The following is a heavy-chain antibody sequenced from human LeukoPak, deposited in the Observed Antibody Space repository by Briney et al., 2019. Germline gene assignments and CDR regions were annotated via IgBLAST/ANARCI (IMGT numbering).Heavy chain of an antibody. Sequence: GGSLRLSCAASGFSFSNYAMSWVRQAPGKGLEWVSTISGSGDSTYYADSVKGRFTISRDNSKNTLYLQMNSLRAEDTAVYYCAKGHYYDSRGYFGVDYWGQGALVTVSS. CDR2: ISGSGDST. V-gene: IGHV3-23*01. CDR1: GFSFSNYA. CDR3: AKGHYYDSRGYFGVDY. D-gene: IGHD3-22*01. J-gene: IGHJ4*02.